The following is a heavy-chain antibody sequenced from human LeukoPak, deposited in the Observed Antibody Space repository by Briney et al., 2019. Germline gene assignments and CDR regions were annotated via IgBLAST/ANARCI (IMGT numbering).Heavy chain of an antibody. CDR1: GFTFSSYS. Sequence: GGSLRLSCAASGFTFSSYSMNWVRQAPGKGLEWVSSISSGSNYIYYADSVKGRFTISRDNAKNSLYLQMNSLRAEDTAVYYCAREAFYGYDYWGQGTLVTVSS. CDR3: AREAFYGYDY. J-gene: IGHJ4*02. V-gene: IGHV3-21*01. CDR2: ISSGSNYI. D-gene: IGHD5-18*01.